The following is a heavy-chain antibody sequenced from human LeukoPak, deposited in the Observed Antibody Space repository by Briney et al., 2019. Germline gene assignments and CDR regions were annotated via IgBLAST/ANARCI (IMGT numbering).Heavy chain of an antibody. Sequence: GGSLRLSCAASGFTFSSYAMSWVRQAPGKGLEWVSAISGSGGSTDYADSVKGRFTISRDYSENTLYLQMNSLRTEDTAVYYCAKSGGDSYFDYWGQGTLVTVSS. V-gene: IGHV3-23*01. CDR2: ISGSGGST. D-gene: IGHD2-21*02. CDR1: GFTFSSYA. J-gene: IGHJ4*02. CDR3: AKSGGDSYFDY.